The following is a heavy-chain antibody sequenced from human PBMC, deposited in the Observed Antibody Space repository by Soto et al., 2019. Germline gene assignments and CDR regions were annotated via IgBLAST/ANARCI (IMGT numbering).Heavy chain of an antibody. Sequence: QAPLVQSGAEVKEPGASVKVSCMASGYPFTHYNMHWVRQAPGQRPEWMAWIHVENGNTKYSQKLEGRVTIIRDTSANTVYMELSRPRSEDTAIYYCARDGAAVAEDLDCWGQGTLVTVSS. D-gene: IGHD6-19*01. CDR2: IHVENGNT. CDR3: ARDGAAVAEDLDC. CDR1: GYPFTHYN. V-gene: IGHV1-3*01. J-gene: IGHJ4*02.